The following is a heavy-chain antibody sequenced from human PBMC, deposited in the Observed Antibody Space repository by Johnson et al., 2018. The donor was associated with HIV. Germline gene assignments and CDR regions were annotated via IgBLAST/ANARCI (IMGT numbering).Heavy chain of an antibody. J-gene: IGHJ3*02. CDR1: GLNFSDYG. CDR2: ISFDGSEE. Sequence: QVQLVESGGGVVQPGRSVRLSCAVSGLNFSDYGMHWVRQAPGKGLEWVAVISFDGSEEYYADYVKGRFTLSRDNSNNTWYLKMNSLREEDTAGYHFARGRISVTEVDLRGGGFDIWGQGTMVTVSS. CDR3: ARGRISVTEVDLRGGGFDI. D-gene: IGHD3-22*01. V-gene: IGHV3-30*03.